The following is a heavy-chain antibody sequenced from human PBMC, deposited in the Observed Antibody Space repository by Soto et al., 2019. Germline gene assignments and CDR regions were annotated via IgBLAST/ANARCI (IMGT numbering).Heavy chain of an antibody. J-gene: IGHJ4*02. CDR1: GFTFNRHA. Sequence: QVQLVASGGGVVHLGRSLTLSCAASGFTFNRHAIHWVRQSPGKGLEWVTVISRDGNNKYSADSVKGRFNISRDNAKNTVILQMNSLRREDPAIYYCARSRSGAVADSFDYWGQGTPVTVSS. CDR3: ARSRSGAVADSFDY. D-gene: IGHD3-10*01. CDR2: ISRDGNNK. V-gene: IGHV3-30-3*01.